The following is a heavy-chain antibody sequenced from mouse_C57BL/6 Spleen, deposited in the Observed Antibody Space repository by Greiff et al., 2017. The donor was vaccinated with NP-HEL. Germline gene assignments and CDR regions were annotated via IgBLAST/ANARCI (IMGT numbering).Heavy chain of an antibody. J-gene: IGHJ2*01. V-gene: IGHV5-17*01. CDR2: ISSGSSTI. CDR3: ARADYYGSSKYYFDY. CDR1: GFTFSDYG. D-gene: IGHD1-1*01. Sequence: EVQLVESGGGLVKPGGSLKLSCAASGFTFSDYGMHWVRQAPEKGLEWVAYISSGSSTIYYADTVKGRFTISRDNAKNTLFLQLTSLRSEDTAMYYCARADYYGSSKYYFDYWGQGTTLTVSS.